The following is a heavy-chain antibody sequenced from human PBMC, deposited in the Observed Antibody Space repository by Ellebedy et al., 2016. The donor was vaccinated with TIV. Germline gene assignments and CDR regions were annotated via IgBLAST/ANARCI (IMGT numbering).Heavy chain of an antibody. CDR3: ARLTGTNAGGY. CDR1: GGSISSSSYY. D-gene: IGHD1-20*01. CDR2: IYYSGST. Sequence: MPSETLSLTCIVSGGSISSSSYYWGWIRQPPGKGLEWIGSIYYSGSTFYNPSLKSRVTISIATSKNQFSLKLNSVTAADTAVYYCARLTGTNAGGYWGQGTLVTVSS. V-gene: IGHV4-39*07. J-gene: IGHJ4*02.